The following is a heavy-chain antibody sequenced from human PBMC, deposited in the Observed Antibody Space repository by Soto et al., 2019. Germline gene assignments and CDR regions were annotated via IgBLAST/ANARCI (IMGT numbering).Heavy chain of an antibody. D-gene: IGHD4-17*01. V-gene: IGHV4-39*01. Sequence: SETLSLTCTVSGGSISSSSYYWGWIRQPPGKGLEWIGSIYYSGSTYYNPSLKSRVTISVDTSKNQFSLKLSSVTAADTAVYYCARQALPFGDHENWGQGTLVTVSS. J-gene: IGHJ4*02. CDR3: ARQALPFGDHEN. CDR2: IYYSGST. CDR1: GGSISSSSYY.